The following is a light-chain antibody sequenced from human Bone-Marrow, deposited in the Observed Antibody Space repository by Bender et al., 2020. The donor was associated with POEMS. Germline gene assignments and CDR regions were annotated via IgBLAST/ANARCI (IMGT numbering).Light chain of an antibody. J-gene: IGLJ2*01. CDR2: HDT. Sequence: SYEVTQPPSVSVSPGQTASITCSGDDLGDKYVAWYQQKPGQSPVLVIYHDTKRPSGIPERFSGSNSGNTATLTISGTQAMDEADYYCQAWDTYSVIFGGGIKLTVL. V-gene: IGLV3-1*01. CDR3: QAWDTYSVI. CDR1: DLGDKY.